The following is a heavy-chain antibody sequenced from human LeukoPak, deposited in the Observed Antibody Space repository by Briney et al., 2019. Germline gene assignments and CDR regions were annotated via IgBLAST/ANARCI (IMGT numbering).Heavy chain of an antibody. J-gene: IGHJ5*02. D-gene: IGHD3-16*01. CDR2: FDPEDGET. Sequence: GASVKVSCKVSGYTLTELSMHWVRQAPGKGLEWMGGFDPEDGETIYAQKFQGRVTMTEDTSTDTAYMELSSLRSEDTAVYYCATADQAGAIWGSWFDPWGQGTLVTVSS. V-gene: IGHV1-24*01. CDR1: GYTLTELS. CDR3: ATADQAGAIWGSWFDP.